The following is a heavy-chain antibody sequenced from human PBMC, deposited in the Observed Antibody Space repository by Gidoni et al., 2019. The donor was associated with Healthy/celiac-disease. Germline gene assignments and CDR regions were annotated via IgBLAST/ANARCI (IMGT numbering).Heavy chain of an antibody. Sequence: EVQLVEPGVGLVQPGGSLRVSCAATGFTASSNYMSWVRQAPGTGLEWVSVIYSGGSTYYADAVKCRFTIARHNSKNTLYLQMNSLRAEDTAVYYCARGLADYGLWWYFALWGRGTLVTVSS. V-gene: IGHV3-53*04. CDR1: GFTASSNY. J-gene: IGHJ2*01. CDR2: IYSGGST. CDR3: ARGLADYGLWWYFAL. D-gene: IGHD4-17*01.